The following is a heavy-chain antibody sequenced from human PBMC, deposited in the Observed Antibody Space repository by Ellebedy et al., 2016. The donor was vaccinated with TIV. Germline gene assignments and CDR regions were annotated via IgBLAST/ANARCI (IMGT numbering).Heavy chain of an antibody. V-gene: IGHV6-1*01. CDR3: ARDGGCSGFDHFDY. D-gene: IGHD5-12*01. J-gene: IGHJ4*02. Sequence: SQTLSLTCVISRDSVSRNSAAWNWIRQSPSRGLEWLGRTYYRSKWYNDYAVSVKSRITINPDTSKNQFSLQLNSVTPEDTAVYYCARDGGCSGFDHFDYWGQGSLVTVSS. CDR1: RDSVSRNSAA. CDR2: TYYRSKWYN.